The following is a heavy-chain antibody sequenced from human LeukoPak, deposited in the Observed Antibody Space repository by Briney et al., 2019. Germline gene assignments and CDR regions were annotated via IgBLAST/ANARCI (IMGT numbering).Heavy chain of an antibody. CDR1: GGSFSGYY. Sequence: SETLSHTCAVYGGSFSGYYWSWIRQPPGKGLEWIGEINHSGSTNYNPSLKSRVTISVDTSKNQFSLKLSSVTAADTAVYYCARQRSIGYCSGGSCYSGPSYYYGMDVWGQGTTVTVSS. CDR2: INHSGST. D-gene: IGHD2-15*01. J-gene: IGHJ6*02. V-gene: IGHV4-34*01. CDR3: ARQRSIGYCSGGSCYSGPSYYYGMDV.